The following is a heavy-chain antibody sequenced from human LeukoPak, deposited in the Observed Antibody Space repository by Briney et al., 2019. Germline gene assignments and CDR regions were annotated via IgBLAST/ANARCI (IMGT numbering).Heavy chain of an antibody. J-gene: IGHJ4*02. CDR3: AKISVRDYDFWSGYDC. Sequence: GGSLRLSCAASGFTFSSYAMSWVRQAPGKGLEWVSGITGDGGITFYADAVKGRFTISRDNSQNTLYLQMNSLRAEDTAIYYCAKISVRDYDFWSGYDCWGQGTLVTVSS. V-gene: IGHV3-23*01. CDR2: ITGDGGIT. D-gene: IGHD3-3*01. CDR1: GFTFSSYA.